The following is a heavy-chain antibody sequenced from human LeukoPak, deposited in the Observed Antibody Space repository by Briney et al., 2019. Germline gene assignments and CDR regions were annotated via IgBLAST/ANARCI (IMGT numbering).Heavy chain of an antibody. V-gene: IGHV4-59*01. J-gene: IGHJ5*02. CDR3: ARGTLAQSSGWYRWAWFDP. CDR1: GGSISSYY. Sequence: TSETLSLTCTVSGGSISSYYWSWIRQPPGKGLEWIGYIYYSGSTNYNPSLKSRVTISVDTSKNQFSLKLSSVTAADTAVYYCARGTLAQSSGWYRWAWFDPWGQGTLVTVFS. D-gene: IGHD6-19*01. CDR2: IYYSGST.